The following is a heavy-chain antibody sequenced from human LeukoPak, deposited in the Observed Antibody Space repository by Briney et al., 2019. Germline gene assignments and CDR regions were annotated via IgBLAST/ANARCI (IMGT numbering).Heavy chain of an antibody. Sequence: SVKVSCNASRGTFSSYAISWVRQAAGQGLEGMGGIIPIFSTSNYTQKFHGRVTNTAHESSSTAYIQLSSLISQDTAWDCLVRGGSVGVVTGSAAFDMWGQGAMPTVSS. CDR3: VRGGSVGVVTGSAAFDM. V-gene: IGHV1-69*13. CDR1: RGTFSSYA. D-gene: IGHD2-21*02. J-gene: IGHJ3*02. CDR2: IIPIFSTS.